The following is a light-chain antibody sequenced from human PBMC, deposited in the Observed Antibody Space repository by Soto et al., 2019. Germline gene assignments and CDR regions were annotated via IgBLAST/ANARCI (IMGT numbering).Light chain of an antibody. CDR3: SAWDDSLNGYV. CDR2: GSN. Sequence: QTVVTQPPSVSGTPGQRVTISCSGSSSNIGSNAVHWYQQLPGTAPKLLITGSNQRPSGVPDRFSGSKSGTSASLAIGGLQSEDEADYYCSAWDDSLNGYVFGTGTKLTVL. V-gene: IGLV1-44*01. CDR1: SSNIGSNA. J-gene: IGLJ1*01.